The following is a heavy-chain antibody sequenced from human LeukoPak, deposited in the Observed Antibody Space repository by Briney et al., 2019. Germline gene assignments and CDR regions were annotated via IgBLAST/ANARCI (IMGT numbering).Heavy chain of an antibody. CDR1: GFHFSAFW. V-gene: IGHV3-7*01. Sequence: PGGSLRLSCAASGFHFSAFWMNWVRQAPGKGLEWVASIRHDGSDKYYVDSLKGRFTISRDNARNSLSLQTNSLRAEDTAVYYCARGLRPYRIVDDPFDYWGQGTLVTVSS. D-gene: IGHD2/OR15-2a*01. CDR3: ARGLRPYRIVDDPFDY. CDR2: IRHDGSDK. J-gene: IGHJ4*02.